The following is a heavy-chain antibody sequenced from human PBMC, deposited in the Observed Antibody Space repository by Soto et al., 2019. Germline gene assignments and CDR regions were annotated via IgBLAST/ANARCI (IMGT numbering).Heavy chain of an antibody. Sequence: SQTLSLTCAISGDSVSSNTASWNWIRQSPSRGLEWLGRTYFRSKWYNDYAVSVKSRIIINPNTSNNQFSLQLNSLTPEDTAVYFCAKGDNLGPKSGYGFDPWGQGIMVTVSS. CDR2: TYFRSKWYN. CDR3: AKGDNLGPKSGYGFDP. D-gene: IGHD5-12*01. J-gene: IGHJ5*02. CDR1: GDSVSSNTAS. V-gene: IGHV6-1*01.